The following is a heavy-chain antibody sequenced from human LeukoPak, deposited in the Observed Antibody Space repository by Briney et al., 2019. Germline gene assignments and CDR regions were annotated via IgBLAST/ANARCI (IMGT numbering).Heavy chain of an antibody. CDR1: GFTFSNAW. Sequence: GGSLRLSCAASGFTFSNAWMSWVRQAPGKGLEWVGRIKSKTDGGTTDYAAPVKGRFTISRDDSKTTLYLQMNSLKTEDTAVYYCTTRGVVGATLAFDIWGQGTMVTVS. CDR2: IKSKTDGGTT. D-gene: IGHD1-26*01. J-gene: IGHJ3*02. V-gene: IGHV3-15*01. CDR3: TTRGVVGATLAFDI.